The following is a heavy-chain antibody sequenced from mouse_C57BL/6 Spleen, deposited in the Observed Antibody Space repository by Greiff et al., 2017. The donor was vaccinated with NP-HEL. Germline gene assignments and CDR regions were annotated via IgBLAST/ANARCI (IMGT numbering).Heavy chain of an antibody. V-gene: IGHV3-6*01. Sequence: ESGPGLVKPSQSLSLTCSVTGYSITSGYYWNWIRQFPGNKLEWIGYISYDGSNNYNPSLKNRISITLDTSKNQFILKLNSVTTEDTATYDDARDEDYGSGYVRYFGVWGTGTTVTVSS. J-gene: IGHJ1*03. CDR2: ISYDGSN. CDR3: ARDEDYGSGYVRYFGV. D-gene: IGHD1-1*01. CDR1: GYSITSGYY.